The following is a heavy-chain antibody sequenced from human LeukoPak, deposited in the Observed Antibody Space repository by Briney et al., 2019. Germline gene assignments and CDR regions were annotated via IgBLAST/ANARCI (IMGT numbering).Heavy chain of an antibody. Sequence: PGGSLRLSCAASGFIFSSFAISWVRQPPGKGLEWVSAISDSGNTYHADSVKGRFTISRDNAKNTLHLQMNSLRAEDTAVYYCARGGYYGSGRYYFDSWGQGTLVTVSS. CDR3: ARGGYYGSGRYYFDS. CDR2: ISDSGNT. D-gene: IGHD3-3*01. CDR1: GFIFSSFA. J-gene: IGHJ4*02. V-gene: IGHV3-23*01.